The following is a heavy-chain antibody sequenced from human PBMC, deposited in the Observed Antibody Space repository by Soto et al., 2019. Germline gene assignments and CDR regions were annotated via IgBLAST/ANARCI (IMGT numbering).Heavy chain of an antibody. CDR1: GFTFSSYA. CDR3: TKDLNEYYDFWSGYYYYYYGMGV. CDR2: ISGSGGST. Sequence: GGSLRLSCAASGFTFSSYAMSWVRQAPGKGLEWVSAISGSGGSTYYADSVKGRFTISRDNSKNTLYLQMNSLRAEDTAVYYCTKDLNEYYDFWSGYYYYYYGMGVWCQGTTVPVSS. V-gene: IGHV3-23*01. J-gene: IGHJ6*02. D-gene: IGHD3-3*01.